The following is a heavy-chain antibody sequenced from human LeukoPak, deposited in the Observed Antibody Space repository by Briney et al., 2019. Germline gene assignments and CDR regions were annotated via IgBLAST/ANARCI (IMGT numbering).Heavy chain of an antibody. CDR3: ARGQYPFITGTYYYYYYGMDV. J-gene: IGHJ6*04. V-gene: IGHV1-69*13. Sequence: SVKVSCRASGGTFSSYAISWVRQAPGQGLEWMGGIIPIFGTANYAQKFQGRVTITADESTSTAYMELSSLRSEDTAVYYCARGQYPFITGTYYYYYYGMDVWGKGTTVTVSS. CDR2: IIPIFGTA. CDR1: GGTFSSYA. D-gene: IGHD1-20*01.